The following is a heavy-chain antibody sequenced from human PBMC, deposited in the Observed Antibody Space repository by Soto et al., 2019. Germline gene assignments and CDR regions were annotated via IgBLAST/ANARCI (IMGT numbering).Heavy chain of an antibody. J-gene: IGHJ4*02. CDR3: AKDVSTSWYFHH. D-gene: IGHD2-2*01. CDR1: GFTFTTYA. Sequence: PGGSLRLSCAASGFTFTTYAMSWVRQAPGKGLEWVSAISGSGGSTYYADSVKGRFTISRDNSKNTLFLQMNSLRAEDTAVYYCAKDVSTSWYFHHWGQGTLVTVSS. V-gene: IGHV3-23*01. CDR2: ISGSGGST.